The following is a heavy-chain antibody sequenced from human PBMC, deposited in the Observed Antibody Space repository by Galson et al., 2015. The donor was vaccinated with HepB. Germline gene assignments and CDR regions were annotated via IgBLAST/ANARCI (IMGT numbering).Heavy chain of an antibody. J-gene: IGHJ4*02. V-gene: IGHV2-70*11. CDR3: ARIADYDSSAHDY. D-gene: IGHD3-22*01. Sequence: PALVKPTQTLALTCTFSGFSLTTRGVCVSWIRQPPGKALEWLARIDWDDDKHYATSLKTRLTISKDSFRNQVALTMTNMDLVDTATYFCARIADYDSSAHDYWGQGTRVTVSS. CDR1: GFSLTTRGVC. CDR2: IDWDDDK.